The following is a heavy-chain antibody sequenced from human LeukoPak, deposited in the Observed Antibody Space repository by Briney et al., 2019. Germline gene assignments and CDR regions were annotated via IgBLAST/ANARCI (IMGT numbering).Heavy chain of an antibody. V-gene: IGHV3-74*01. CDR3: ATLRLIVVVPAATVWFDP. J-gene: IGHJ5*02. D-gene: IGHD2-2*01. Sequence: GGSLRLSCAPSGFTFSSYWMHWVRQAPGKGLVWVSRINSDGSSTSYADSVKGRFTISRDNAKNTLYLQMNSLRAEDTAVYYCATLRLIVVVPAATVWFDPWGQGTLVTVSS. CDR2: INSDGSST. CDR1: GFTFSSYW.